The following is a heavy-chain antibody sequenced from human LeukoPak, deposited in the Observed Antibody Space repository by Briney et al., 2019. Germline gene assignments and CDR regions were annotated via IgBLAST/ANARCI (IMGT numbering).Heavy chain of an antibody. CDR1: GGSISSFY. CDR2: IHTSGST. Sequence: PSETLSLTCTVSGGSISSFYWSWIRQSAGKGLEWIGRIHTSGSTNYNPSLQSRLTVSLDTSKNQFSLKLTSVTAADTAVYYCARDHRSGMTTVSTGFDYWGQGTLVTVSS. J-gene: IGHJ4*02. CDR3: ARDHRSGMTTVSTGFDY. V-gene: IGHV4-4*07. D-gene: IGHD4-17*01.